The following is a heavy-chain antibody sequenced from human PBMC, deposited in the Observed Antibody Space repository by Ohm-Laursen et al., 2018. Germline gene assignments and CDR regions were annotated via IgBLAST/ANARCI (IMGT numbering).Heavy chain of an antibody. V-gene: IGHV3-7*03. Sequence: SLRLSCAASGFTFNNYAMSWVRQAPGKGLEWVANIKQDGSEKYYVDSVKGRFTISRDNAKNSLYLQMNSLRAEDTALYYCAKDIGTARGYYYYGMDVWGQGTTVTVSS. CDR3: AKDIGTARGYYYYGMDV. J-gene: IGHJ6*02. D-gene: IGHD1-1*01. CDR1: GFTFNNYA. CDR2: IKQDGSEK.